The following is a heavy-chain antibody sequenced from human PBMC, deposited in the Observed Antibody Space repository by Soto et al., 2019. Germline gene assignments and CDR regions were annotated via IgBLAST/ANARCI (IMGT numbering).Heavy chain of an antibody. D-gene: IGHD2-2*01. CDR2: IYSGGST. CDR1: GFTVSSTC. J-gene: IGHJ6*03. Sequence: VQLVASGGGLVQPGGSLRLSCAASGFTVSSTCMSWVRQAPGKGLEWVSVIYSGGSTYYADSVKGRFTLSSDNSKNTLCLQMNSLRAEDTAVYYCARGYCSSTSCYAGGFYYYMDVWGKGTTVTVSS. V-gene: IGHV3-66*01. CDR3: ARGYCSSTSCYAGGFYYYMDV.